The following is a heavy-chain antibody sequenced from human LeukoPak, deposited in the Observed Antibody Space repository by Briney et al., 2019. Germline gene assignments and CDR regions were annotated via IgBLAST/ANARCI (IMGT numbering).Heavy chain of an antibody. Sequence: PGGSLRLSCAASGFTVSSNYMSWVRQAPGKGLEWVSSVSGGSGSTSYADSVKGRFTISRDNSKNTLYLQMNSLRAEDTAIYYCAKGHSTSYFDYWGQGTLVTVSS. CDR1: GFTVSSNY. V-gene: IGHV3-23*01. CDR3: AKGHSTSYFDY. D-gene: IGHD1-1*01. J-gene: IGHJ4*02. CDR2: VSGGSGST.